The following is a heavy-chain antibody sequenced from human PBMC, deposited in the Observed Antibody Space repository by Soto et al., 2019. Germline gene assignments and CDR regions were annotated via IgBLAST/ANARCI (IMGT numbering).Heavy chain of an antibody. CDR3: AREKVTMVRGALKLLIDY. D-gene: IGHD3-10*01. CDR2: INAGNGNT. Sequence: GASVKVSCKASGYTFTSYAMHWVRQAPGQRLEWMGWINAGNGNTKYSQKFQGRVTITRDTSASTAYMELSSLRSEDTAAYYCAREKVTMVRGALKLLIDYWGQGTLVTVSS. CDR1: GYTFTSYA. J-gene: IGHJ4*02. V-gene: IGHV1-3*01.